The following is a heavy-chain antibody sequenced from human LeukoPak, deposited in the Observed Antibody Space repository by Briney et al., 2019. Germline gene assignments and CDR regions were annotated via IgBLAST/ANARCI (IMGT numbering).Heavy chain of an antibody. CDR1: GFTFSSYA. Sequence: PGGSLRLSCAASGFTFSSYAMHWVRQPQGQGLEWVAVISYDGSNKYYADSVKGRFTIARDNSKNTLYLQMNSLMAEDTAVYYCARGRMATIDYYDGMGVWGQGTTVTVSS. D-gene: IGHD5-24*01. V-gene: IGHV3-30*16. CDR2: ISYDGSNK. CDR3: ARGRMATIDYYDGMGV. J-gene: IGHJ6*02.